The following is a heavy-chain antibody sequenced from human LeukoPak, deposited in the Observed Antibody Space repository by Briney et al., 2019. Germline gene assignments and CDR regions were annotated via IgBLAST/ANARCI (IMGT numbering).Heavy chain of an antibody. CDR1: EYTFSNDD. J-gene: IGHJ5*02. V-gene: IGHV1-8*01. CDR3: ARSLGTYWCKDFLNWFDP. D-gene: IGHD2-8*01. CDR2: INPNSGNT. Sequence: ASVNDSCKAAEYTFSNDDIKWVLAATGQGRERIEFINPNSGNTGYTQKFQGRVTMTRNTSLSTAYMELTSLKSEDTAVYYCARSLGTYWCKDFLNWFDPWGQGTLVTVSS.